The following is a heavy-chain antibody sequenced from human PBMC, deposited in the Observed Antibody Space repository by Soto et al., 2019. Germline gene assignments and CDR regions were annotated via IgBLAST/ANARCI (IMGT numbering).Heavy chain of an antibody. CDR2: INPGNGHT. Sequence: ASVKVSCKASGYTFRTYGMHWVRQVPGQRLEWMGWINPGNGHTKDSQKFPGRITITRDTSASTVYMELTSLTSEDTGLYYCARGRPIAMAASWFDLLGQGTLVTVCS. V-gene: IGHV1-3*01. CDR3: ARGRPIAMAASWFDL. D-gene: IGHD6-19*01. J-gene: IGHJ5*02. CDR1: GYTFRTYG.